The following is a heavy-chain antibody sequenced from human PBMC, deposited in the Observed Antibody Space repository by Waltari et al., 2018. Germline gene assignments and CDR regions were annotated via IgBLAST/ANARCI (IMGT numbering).Heavy chain of an antibody. D-gene: IGHD6-19*01. CDR2: IYTSGGT. CDR1: GGSISSGSYY. Sequence: QVQLQESGPGLVKPSQTLSLTCTVSGGSISSGSYYWSWIRQPAGKGLEWIGYIYTSGGTNYTPSLKSRVTISVDTAKNQFSLKLSSVTAADTAVYYCARDAVATTGPDYWGQGTLVTVSS. V-gene: IGHV4-61*09. J-gene: IGHJ4*02. CDR3: ARDAVATTGPDY.